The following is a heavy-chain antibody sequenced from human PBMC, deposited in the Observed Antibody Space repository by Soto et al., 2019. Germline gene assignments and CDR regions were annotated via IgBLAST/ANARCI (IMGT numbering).Heavy chain of an antibody. D-gene: IGHD3-9*01. Sequence: QVQLVQSGAEVKKPGASVKVSCKASGYTFTSYDINWVRQATGQGLEWMGWMNPNSGNTGYAQKFQGRVTMTRNTSISTAYMELSSLRSEDTAVYYCARSYDILTGYYHLFSYYYYGMDVWGQGTTVTVSS. CDR3: ARSYDILTGYYHLFSYYYYGMDV. CDR1: GYTFTSYD. V-gene: IGHV1-8*01. J-gene: IGHJ6*02. CDR2: MNPNSGNT.